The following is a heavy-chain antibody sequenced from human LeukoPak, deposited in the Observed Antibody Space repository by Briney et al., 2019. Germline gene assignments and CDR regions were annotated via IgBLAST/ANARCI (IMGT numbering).Heavy chain of an antibody. V-gene: IGHV3-23*01. Sequence: GGSLRLSCAASGVIFSSDAMTWVRQAPGKGLEWVSLITKSGDSSYYADSVKGRFTISRDNSKNTLYLQTNSLRAEDTAMYYCAKGAGYCSSISCTGYSGYDFRFDDWGQGTLVTVSS. CDR3: AKGAGYCSSISCTGYSGYDFRFDD. CDR1: GVIFSSDA. J-gene: IGHJ4*02. D-gene: IGHD5-12*01. CDR2: ITKSGDSS.